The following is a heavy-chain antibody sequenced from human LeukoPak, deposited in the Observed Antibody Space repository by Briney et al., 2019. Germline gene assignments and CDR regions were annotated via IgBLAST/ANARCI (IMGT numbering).Heavy chain of an antibody. J-gene: IGHJ4*02. CDR2: ISGGSSTI. D-gene: IGHD1-14*01. Sequence: GGSLRLSCAASGFTLSSYSMSWVRQAPGKGLEWVSYISGGSSTIYYTDSVKGRFTISRDNAKNSLYLQMNSLRDEDTAMYYCARPSVITSRQYYFDYWGQGTLVTVSS. CDR3: ARPSVITSRQYYFDY. V-gene: IGHV3-48*02. CDR1: GFTLSSYS.